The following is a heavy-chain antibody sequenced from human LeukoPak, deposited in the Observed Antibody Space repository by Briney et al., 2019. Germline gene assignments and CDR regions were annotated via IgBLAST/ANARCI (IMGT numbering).Heavy chain of an antibody. D-gene: IGHD2-2*01. CDR2: ISSSGSTI. CDR3: ARSGYCSSTSCYAVWGYYYYGMDV. CDR1: GFTFSSYE. J-gene: IGHJ6*02. Sequence: GGSLRLSCAASGFTFSSYEMNWVRQAPGKGLEWVSYISSSGSTIYYADSVKGRFTISRDNAKNSLYLQMNSLRAEDTAVYYCARSGYCSSTSCYAVWGYYYYGMDVWGQGTTVTVSS. V-gene: IGHV3-48*03.